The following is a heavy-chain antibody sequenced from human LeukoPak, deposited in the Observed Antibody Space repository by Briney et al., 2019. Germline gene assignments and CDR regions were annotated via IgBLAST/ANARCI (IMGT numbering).Heavy chain of an antibody. Sequence: PSETLSLTCAVSGGSITGSDWWSRVRQPPGKGLEWIGETRDDGYTNYNPSLKNRVTITVDRSKNQFSLNLNSVTAADTAVYYCAQSTASYRAHGYWGQGILVTVSS. CDR2: TRDDGYT. J-gene: IGHJ4*02. D-gene: IGHD2/OR15-2a*01. V-gene: IGHV4-4*02. CDR3: AQSTASYRAHGY. CDR1: GGSITGSDW.